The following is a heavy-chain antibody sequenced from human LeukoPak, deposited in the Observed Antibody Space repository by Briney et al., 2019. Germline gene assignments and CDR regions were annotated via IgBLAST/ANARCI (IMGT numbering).Heavy chain of an antibody. CDR1: GGSISYYY. J-gene: IGHJ4*02. D-gene: IGHD6-13*01. CDR2: INHSWDT. Sequence: SETLSLTCSVSGGSISYYYWSWIRQTPGKGLEWIAYINHSWDTEYNPSLKSRVTISVDTSKNQFSLKLNSVTAADTAVYYCARLNVLDSSVLHHFDRWGQGTLVTVYS. CDR3: ARLNVLDSSVLHHFDR. V-gene: IGHV4-59*08.